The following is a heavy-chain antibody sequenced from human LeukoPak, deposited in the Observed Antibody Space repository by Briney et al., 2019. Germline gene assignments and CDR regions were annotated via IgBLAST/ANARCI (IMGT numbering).Heavy chain of an antibody. V-gene: IGHV1-69*04. CDR1: GGTFSSYA. Sequence: ASVKVSCKASGGTFSSYAISWVRQAPGQGLEWMGRIIPILGIANYAQKLQGRVTMTTDTSTSTAYMELRSLRSDDTAVYYCARHHLPMIVVVIVGGFAFDIWGQGTMVTVSS. J-gene: IGHJ3*02. CDR3: ARHHLPMIVVVIVGGFAFDI. CDR2: IIPILGIA. D-gene: IGHD3-22*01.